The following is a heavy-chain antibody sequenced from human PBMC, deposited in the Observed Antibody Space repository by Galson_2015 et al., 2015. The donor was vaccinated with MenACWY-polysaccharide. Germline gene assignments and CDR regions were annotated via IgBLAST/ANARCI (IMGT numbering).Heavy chain of an antibody. V-gene: IGHV1-3*01. J-gene: IGHJ4*02. CDR3: ARESRRSLFGSRTFVY. CDR2: IDAAKRKE. CDR1: GYTFTTYP. Sequence: SVKVSCKASGYTFTTYPIHWVRQAPGQGLEWMGRIDAAKRKEFYSQKFQGRATITSDKSESTVYMEMSSLRSEDTAVYYCARESRRSLFGSRTFVYRGQRTLGTDST. D-gene: IGHD2-21*01.